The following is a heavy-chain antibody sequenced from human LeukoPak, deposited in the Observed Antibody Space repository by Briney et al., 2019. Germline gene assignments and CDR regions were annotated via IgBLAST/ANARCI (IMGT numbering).Heavy chain of an antibody. V-gene: IGHV3-23*01. Sequence: GGSLRLSCAASGFTFSSYAMSWVRQAPGKGLEWVSSMSGSGGSTYYADSVKGRFTISRDDSKNTLYLQMNSLRAEDTAVYYCAKDSSMAAAGTFDYWGQGTLVTVSS. CDR2: MSGSGGST. J-gene: IGHJ4*02. CDR1: GFTFSSYA. CDR3: AKDSSMAAAGTFDY. D-gene: IGHD6-13*01.